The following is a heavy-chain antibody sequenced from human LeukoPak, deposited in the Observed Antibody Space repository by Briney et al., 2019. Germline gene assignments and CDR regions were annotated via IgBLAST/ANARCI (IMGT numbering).Heavy chain of an antibody. CDR2: INPDGGS. D-gene: IGHD3-10*01. CDR3: ARSGVATCHY. V-gene: IGHV3-53*01. Sequence: PGGAPRLFCQTSGFNFYDHCQGRVRPGSGEGLGWVLSINPDGGSFFADSVKGRFTISRDDSRSVVYLQMKTLSAEDTAVYYCARSGVATCHYWGQGILVTVSS. CDR1: GFNFYDHC. J-gene: IGHJ4*02.